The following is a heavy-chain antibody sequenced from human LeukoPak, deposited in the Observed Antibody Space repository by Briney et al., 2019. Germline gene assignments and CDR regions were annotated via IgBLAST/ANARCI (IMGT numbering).Heavy chain of an antibody. Sequence: LEWVSYISSSETTVYYADSVKGRFTISRDNAKNSLYLQMNSLRAEDTAVYYCASRTRLGGRAFDIWGQGTMVTVSS. CDR2: ISSSETTV. J-gene: IGHJ3*02. CDR3: ASRTRLGGRAFDI. V-gene: IGHV3-48*03. D-gene: IGHD7-27*01.